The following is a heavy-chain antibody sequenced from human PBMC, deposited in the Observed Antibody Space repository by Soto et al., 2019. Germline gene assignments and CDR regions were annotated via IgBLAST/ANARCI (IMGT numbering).Heavy chain of an antibody. CDR1: GGSISSGGYY. CDR3: ARDPAP. V-gene: IGHV4-31*03. J-gene: IGHJ5*02. Sequence: QVQLQESGPGLVKASQTLSLTCTVSGGSISSGGYYWSWIRQHPGKGLEWIGYIYNSGSTYYNPSLKTRVTLSADTRSSQVPLNLSCVTAANSAVYYCARDPAPCGQGTLVTVSS. CDR2: IYNSGST.